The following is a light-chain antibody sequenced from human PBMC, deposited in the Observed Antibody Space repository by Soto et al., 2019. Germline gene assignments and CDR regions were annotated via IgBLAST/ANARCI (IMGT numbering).Light chain of an antibody. J-gene: IGKJ1*01. Sequence: EIVLTQSPATLSLSPGERATLSCRASQSVGSYFAWYQQKPGQTPRLLIYDTPYRATGIPARFSGSGSGTDFALTISGLEPEDFAVYYCQQRTNWPWTFGQGTKV. CDR1: QSVGSY. CDR3: QQRTNWPWT. V-gene: IGKV3-11*01. CDR2: DTP.